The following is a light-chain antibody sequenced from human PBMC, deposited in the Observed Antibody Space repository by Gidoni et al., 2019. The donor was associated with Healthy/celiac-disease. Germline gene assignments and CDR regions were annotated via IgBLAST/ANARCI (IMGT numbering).Light chain of an antibody. CDR2: AAS. Sequence: EIVLTQSPATLSLSPGERATLSCRASQSVSSYLAWYQQKPGQAPRLLIYAASNRATGIPARFSGSGSGTDFPLAISSLEPEDFAVYYCQQRSNWLITFGQGTRLEIK. V-gene: IGKV3-11*01. J-gene: IGKJ5*01. CDR3: QQRSNWLIT. CDR1: QSVSSY.